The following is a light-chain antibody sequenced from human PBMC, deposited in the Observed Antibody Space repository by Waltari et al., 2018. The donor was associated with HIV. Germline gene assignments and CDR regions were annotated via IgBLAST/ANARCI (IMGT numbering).Light chain of an antibody. CDR1: QSVSTH. CDR3: QQYGYWPGLT. J-gene: IGKJ4*01. V-gene: IGKV3-15*01. CDR2: GAS. Sequence: EIVMTQSPATLSVSPGERATLSCRASQSVSTHLAWYQQKPGQAPRRLIYGASTRAIGLPARFSGSGSGTEFTLTISSLESEDFAVYYCQQYGYWPGLTFGGGTKVEIK.